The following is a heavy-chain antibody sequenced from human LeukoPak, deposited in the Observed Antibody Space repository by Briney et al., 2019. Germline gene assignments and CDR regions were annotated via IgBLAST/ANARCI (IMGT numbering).Heavy chain of an antibody. D-gene: IGHD6-19*01. CDR1: GFTASSNY. CDR2: IYSGGST. V-gene: IGHV3-53*01. J-gene: IGHJ3*02. CDR3: ARDDTVAGTDAFDI. Sequence: GGSLRLSCAASGFTASSNYMSWVRQAPGKGLEWVSVIYSGGSTYYADSVKGRFTISRDNSKNALYLQMNSLRAEDTAVYYCARDDTVAGTDAFDIWGQGTMVTVSS.